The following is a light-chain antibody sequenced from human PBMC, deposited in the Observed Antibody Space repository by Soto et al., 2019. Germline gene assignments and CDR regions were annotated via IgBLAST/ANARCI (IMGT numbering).Light chain of an antibody. CDR3: AAWDDSLNGYV. CDR2: SNN. Sequence: QSVLTQPPSASGTPGQRVTISCSRSSSNIGSNTVNWYQQLPGTAPKLLIYSNNQRPSGVPDRFSGSKSGTSASLANSGLQSEDEADYYCAAWDDSLNGYVFGTGTKVTVL. V-gene: IGLV1-44*01. CDR1: SSNIGSNT. J-gene: IGLJ1*01.